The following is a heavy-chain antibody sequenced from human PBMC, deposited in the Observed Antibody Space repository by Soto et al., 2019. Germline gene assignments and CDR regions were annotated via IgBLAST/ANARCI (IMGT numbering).Heavy chain of an antibody. J-gene: IGHJ4*02. V-gene: IGHV3-13*04. CDR1: GFTFSLYD. D-gene: IGHD3-10*01. CDR3: VRARGGEFFGEQLS. Sequence: EVQLVASGGGLVQPGGSLRLSCAASGFTFSLYDMYWVRQVTGKGLEWVSAIGTAADTYYPGSVQGRFIISRENAKNSLYLQMNSLRAGDTAMYYCVRARGGEFFGEQLSWGQGTLVTVSS. CDR2: IGTAADT.